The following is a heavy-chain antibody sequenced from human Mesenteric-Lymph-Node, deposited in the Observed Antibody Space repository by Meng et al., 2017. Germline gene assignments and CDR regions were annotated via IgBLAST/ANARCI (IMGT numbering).Heavy chain of an antibody. D-gene: IGHD6-19*01. CDR2: ISYDGSNK. Sequence: GESLKISCAASGFTFSSYAMHWVRQAPGKGLEWVAVISYDGSNKYYADSVKGRFTISRDNSKNTLYLQMNSLRAEDTAVYYCASIALGSPPNWFDPWGQGTLVTVSS. J-gene: IGHJ5*02. V-gene: IGHV3-30*04. CDR3: ASIALGSPPNWFDP. CDR1: GFTFSSYA.